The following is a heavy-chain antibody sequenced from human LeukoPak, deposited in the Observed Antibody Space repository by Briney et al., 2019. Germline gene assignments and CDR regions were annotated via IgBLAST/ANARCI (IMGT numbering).Heavy chain of an antibody. V-gene: IGHV4-39*07. Sequence: TSETLSLTCTVSGGSISSSSYYWGWIRQPPGKGLEWMGSIYYSGSTYYNPSLKSRVTISVDTSKNQFSLKLSSVTAADTAVYYCARVRTPYGTFDYWGQGTLVTVSS. CDR3: ARVRTPYGTFDY. D-gene: IGHD4-17*01. J-gene: IGHJ4*02. CDR1: GGSISSSSYY. CDR2: IYYSGST.